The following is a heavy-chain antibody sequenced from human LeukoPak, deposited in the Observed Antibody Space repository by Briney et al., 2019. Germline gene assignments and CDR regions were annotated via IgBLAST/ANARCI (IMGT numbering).Heavy chain of an antibody. J-gene: IGHJ3*02. CDR2: ISSSGSTI. CDR1: GFTISTYE. Sequence: PGGSLRLSCAASGFTISTYEMNWVRQAPGKGLEWVSYISSSGSTIDYADSVKGRFTISRDNAKNSLYLQMNSLRAEDTAVYYCARGGGLAYLFNAFDIWGQGTMVTVSS. CDR3: ARGGGLAYLFNAFDI. D-gene: IGHD2/OR15-2a*01. V-gene: IGHV3-48*03.